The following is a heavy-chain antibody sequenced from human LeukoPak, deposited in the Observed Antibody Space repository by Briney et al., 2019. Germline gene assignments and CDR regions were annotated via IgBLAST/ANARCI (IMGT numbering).Heavy chain of an antibody. CDR3: ARAAAYRTNGVCYPPQGVNWFDP. J-gene: IGHJ5*02. CDR2: INHSGST. V-gene: IGHV4-34*01. Sequence: SETLSLTYAVYGGSFSGYYWSWIRQPPGKGLEWIGEINHSGSTNYNPALKSRVTISVDTSKNQFSLKLSSVTAADTAVYYCARAAAYRTNGVCYPPQGVNWFDPWGQGTLVTVSS. CDR1: GGSFSGYY. D-gene: IGHD2-8*01.